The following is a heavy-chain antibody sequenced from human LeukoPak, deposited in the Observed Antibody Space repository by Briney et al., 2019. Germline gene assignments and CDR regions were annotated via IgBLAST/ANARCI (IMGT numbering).Heavy chain of an antibody. Sequence: GGSLRLSCAASGFTFSSYEMNWVRQAPGKGLEWVSYISSSGSTIYYADSVKGRFTISRDNSKNTLYLQMNSLRVEDTAVYYCAKFIDYDFWSGYQYWGQGTLVTVSS. J-gene: IGHJ4*02. CDR2: ISSSGSTI. CDR3: AKFIDYDFWSGYQY. D-gene: IGHD3-3*01. CDR1: GFTFSSYE. V-gene: IGHV3-48*03.